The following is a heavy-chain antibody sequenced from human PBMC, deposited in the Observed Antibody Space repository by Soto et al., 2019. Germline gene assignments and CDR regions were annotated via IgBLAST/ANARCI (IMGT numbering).Heavy chain of an antibody. CDR2: INHSGST. J-gene: IGHJ5*02. D-gene: IGHD6-6*01. CDR3: ARGRLRFSRRSSIADRRGTERFDP. Sequence: QVQLQQWGAGLLKPSETLSLTCAVYGGSFSGYYWSWIRQPPRKGLEWIGEINHSGSTNYNPSLQRRVTIAVDTSKNQFSMQLSSVTAADTAVYYCARGRLRFSRRSSIADRRGTERFDPWGQGTLVTVSS. CDR1: GGSFSGYY. V-gene: IGHV4-34*01.